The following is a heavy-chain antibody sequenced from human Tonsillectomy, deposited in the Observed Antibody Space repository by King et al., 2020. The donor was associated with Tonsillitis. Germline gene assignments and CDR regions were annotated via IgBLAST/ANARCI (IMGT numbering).Heavy chain of an antibody. CDR1: GYTFTGYY. J-gene: IGHJ1*01. Sequence: QLVQSGAEVKKPGASVNVSCKASGYTFTGYYMHWVRQAPGQGLEWMGWINPKSGGTNYAQKFQGRVTMTRDTSISTAYMELSRLRSDDTAVYYCARVFATASYFHPWGQGTLVTVSS. CDR2: INPKSGGT. CDR3: ARVFATASYFHP. V-gene: IGHV1-2*02. D-gene: IGHD6-13*01.